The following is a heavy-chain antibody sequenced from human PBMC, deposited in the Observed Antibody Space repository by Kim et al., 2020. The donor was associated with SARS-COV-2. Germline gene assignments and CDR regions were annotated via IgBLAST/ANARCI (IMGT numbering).Heavy chain of an antibody. Sequence: NPPPKRRVNISINKSQNQSYLKMSSVTAADTAVYYCAREVRQQLANFDYWGQGTLVTVSS. J-gene: IGHJ4*02. CDR3: AREVRQQLANFDY. V-gene: IGHV4-59*01. D-gene: IGHD6-13*01.